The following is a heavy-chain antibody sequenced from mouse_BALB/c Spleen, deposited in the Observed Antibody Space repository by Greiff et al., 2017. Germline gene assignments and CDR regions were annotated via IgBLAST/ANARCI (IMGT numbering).Heavy chain of an antibody. J-gene: IGHJ2*01. CDR1: GYSITSGYY. CDR3: ASFITYYFDY. D-gene: IGHD1-2*01. Sequence: DVKLQESGPGLVKPSQSLSLTCSVTGYSITSGYYWNWIRQFPGNKLEWMGYISYDGSNNYNPSLKNRISITRDTSKNQFFLKLNSVTTEDTATYYCASFITYYFDYWGQGTTRTVSS. V-gene: IGHV3-6*02. CDR2: ISYDGSN.